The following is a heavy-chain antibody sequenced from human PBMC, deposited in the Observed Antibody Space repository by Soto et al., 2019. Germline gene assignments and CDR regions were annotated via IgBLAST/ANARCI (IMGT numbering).Heavy chain of an antibody. Sequence: ASVKVSCNASGYTFTIYAIHWVRQAPGQRLEWMGWINPNSGGTNYAQKFQGRVTMTRDTSISTAYMELSRLRSDDTAVYYCARDTLGYCSSTSCYPDYWGQGTLVTSPQ. D-gene: IGHD2-2*01. V-gene: IGHV1-2*02. CDR1: GYTFTIYA. J-gene: IGHJ4*02. CDR2: INPNSGGT. CDR3: ARDTLGYCSSTSCYPDY.